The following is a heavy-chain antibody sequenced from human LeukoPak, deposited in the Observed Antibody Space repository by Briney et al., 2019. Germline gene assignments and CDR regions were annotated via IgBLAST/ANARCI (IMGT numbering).Heavy chain of an antibody. D-gene: IGHD6-6*01. CDR1: GGSISSGGFS. V-gene: IGHV4-30-4*07. J-gene: IGHJ4*02. CDR3: AGSSSPGVFDF. Sequence: SETLSLTCAVSGGSISSGGFSWSWIRQPPGKGLEWIGYIYYSGNTYSNPSLTSRITISIDTSRDQFSLKLSSVTAADTAVYYCAGSSSPGVFDFWGQGTLVTVSS. CDR2: IYYSGNT.